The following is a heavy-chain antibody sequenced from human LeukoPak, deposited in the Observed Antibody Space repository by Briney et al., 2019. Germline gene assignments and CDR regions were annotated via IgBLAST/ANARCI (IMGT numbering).Heavy chain of an antibody. CDR3: ARLFGGFTIFGVAICAFDI. V-gene: IGHV4-39*01. Sequence: SETLSLTCTVSGGSISSSSYYWGWIRQPPGKGLEWIGSIYYSGSTYYNPSLKSRVTISVDTSKNQFSLKLSSVTAADTAVYYCARLFGGFTIFGVAICAFDIWGQGTMVTVSS. D-gene: IGHD3-3*01. J-gene: IGHJ3*02. CDR2: IYYSGST. CDR1: GGSISSSSYY.